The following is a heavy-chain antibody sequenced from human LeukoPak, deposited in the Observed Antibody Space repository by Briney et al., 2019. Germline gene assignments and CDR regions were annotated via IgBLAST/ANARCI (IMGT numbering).Heavy chain of an antibody. Sequence: GASVKVSCKTSGYTFATYFMHWLRQAPGQGLEWMGYIKPNSGVTNYAQKFRGRVTMTWDTSISTAYIELSGLTSDDTAIYYCARPTYCGSDCYFNFDYWGQGTLVTVSS. V-gene: IGHV1-2*02. D-gene: IGHD2-21*02. CDR3: ARPTYCGSDCYFNFDY. CDR1: GYTFATYF. CDR2: IKPNSGVT. J-gene: IGHJ4*02.